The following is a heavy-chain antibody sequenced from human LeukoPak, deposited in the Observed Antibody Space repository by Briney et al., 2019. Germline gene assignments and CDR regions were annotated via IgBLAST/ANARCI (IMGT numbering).Heavy chain of an antibody. D-gene: IGHD6-13*01. J-gene: IGHJ4*02. Sequence: ASVKVSCKASGGTFSSYAIGWVRQAPGQGLEWMGGIIPIFGTANYAQKFQGRVTITADESTSTAYMELSSLRSEDTAVYYCARGDRYSSSWLTDYWGQGTLVTVSS. CDR2: IIPIFGTA. V-gene: IGHV1-69*13. CDR1: GGTFSSYA. CDR3: ARGDRYSSSWLTDY.